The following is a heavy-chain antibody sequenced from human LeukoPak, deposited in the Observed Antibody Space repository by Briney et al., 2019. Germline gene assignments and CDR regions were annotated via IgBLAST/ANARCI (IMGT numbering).Heavy chain of an antibody. CDR3: AVVVAARWSWDWFDP. CDR1: GFTFSSYW. V-gene: IGHV3-7*01. J-gene: IGHJ5*02. D-gene: IGHD2-15*01. Sequence: PGGSLRLSCAASGFTFSSYWMSWVRQAPRKGLEWVANIKQDGSEKYYVDSVKGRFTISRDNAKNSLYLQMNSLRAEDTAVYYCAVVVAARWSWDWFDPWGKGTLVTVSS. CDR2: IKQDGSEK.